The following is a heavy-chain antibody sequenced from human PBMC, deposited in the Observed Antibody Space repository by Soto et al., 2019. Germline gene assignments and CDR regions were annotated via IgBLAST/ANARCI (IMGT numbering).Heavy chain of an antibody. V-gene: IGHV4-31*03. D-gene: IGHD3-10*01. Sequence: QVQLQESGPGLVKSSQTLSLTCTVSGGSISSDGNYWSWIRQHPGKGPGWIGYIYYSGSTYYNPSLKSRVTISVDTSKNQFSLKLNSVTAADTAVYYCARARMVRGIIYYYGMDVWGQGTTVTVSS. CDR2: IYYSGST. J-gene: IGHJ6*02. CDR3: ARARMVRGIIYYYGMDV. CDR1: GGSISSDGNY.